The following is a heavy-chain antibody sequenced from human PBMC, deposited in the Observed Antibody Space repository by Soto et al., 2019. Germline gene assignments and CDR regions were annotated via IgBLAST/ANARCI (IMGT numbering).Heavy chain of an antibody. V-gene: IGHV1-8*01. Sequence: ASVKVSCKASGYTFTSYDINWVRQATGQGLEWMGWMNPNSGNTGYAQKFQGRVTMTRNTSISTAYVELSSLRSEDTAVYYCARGGNYDFWSGHAYYYYMDVWGKGTTVTVSS. CDR2: MNPNSGNT. J-gene: IGHJ6*03. CDR3: ARGGNYDFWSGHAYYYYMDV. CDR1: GYTFTSYD. D-gene: IGHD3-3*01.